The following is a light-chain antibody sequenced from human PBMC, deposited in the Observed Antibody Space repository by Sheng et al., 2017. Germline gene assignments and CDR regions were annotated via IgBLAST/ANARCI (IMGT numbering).Light chain of an antibody. J-gene: IGLJ2*01. CDR1: KLGDKY. V-gene: IGLV3-1*01. Sequence: SFELSQPPSVSVSPGQTASITCSGDKLGDKYASWYQQKPGQSPVLVMYQDRRRPSGVPDRFSGSKSGTSASLAISGLRSEDEADYYCAAWDDSLSGPVVFGGGTKLTVL. CDR2: QDR. CDR3: AAWDDSLSGPVV.